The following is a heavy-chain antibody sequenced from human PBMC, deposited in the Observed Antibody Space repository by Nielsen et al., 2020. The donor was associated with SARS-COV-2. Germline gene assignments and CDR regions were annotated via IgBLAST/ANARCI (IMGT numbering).Heavy chain of an antibody. J-gene: IGHJ4*02. CDR3: ATHRLGSITIFGVVPLGS. CDR1: GFTFSSYA. V-gene: IGHV3-30*04. Sequence: GESLKISCAASGFTFSSYAMHWVRQAPGKGLEWVAVISYDGSNKYYADSVKGRFTISRDNSKNTLYLQMNSLRAEDTAVYYCATHRLGSITIFGVVPLGSWGQGTLVTVSS. D-gene: IGHD3-3*01. CDR2: ISYDGSNK.